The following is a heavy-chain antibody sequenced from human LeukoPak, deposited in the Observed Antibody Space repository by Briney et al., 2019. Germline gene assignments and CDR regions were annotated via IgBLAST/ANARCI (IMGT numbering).Heavy chain of an antibody. D-gene: IGHD1-26*01. V-gene: IGHV1-2*06. CDR1: GYTFTGYY. CDR3: ARRLSGYFDY. Sequence: ASVKVSCKASGYTFTGYYVHWVRQAPGQGLEWMGRINPNSGDTNYAQKFQGRVTITADESTSTAYMELSSLRSEDTAVYYCARRLSGYFDYWGQGTLVTVSS. J-gene: IGHJ4*02. CDR2: INPNSGDT.